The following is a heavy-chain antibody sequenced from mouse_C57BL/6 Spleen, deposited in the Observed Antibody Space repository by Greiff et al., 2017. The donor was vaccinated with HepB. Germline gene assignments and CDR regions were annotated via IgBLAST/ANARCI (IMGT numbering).Heavy chain of an antibody. CDR1: GYSFTGYY. J-gene: IGHJ2*01. D-gene: IGHD1-1*01. V-gene: IGHV1-42*01. Sequence: EVQLQQSGPELVKPGASVKISCKASGYSFTGYYMNWVKQSPEKSLEWIGEINPSTGGTTYNQKFKAKATLTVDKSSSTAYMQLKSLTSEDSAVYYCARPQYYGSSNYFDYWGQGTTLTGTS. CDR3: ARPQYYGSSNYFDY. CDR2: INPSTGGT.